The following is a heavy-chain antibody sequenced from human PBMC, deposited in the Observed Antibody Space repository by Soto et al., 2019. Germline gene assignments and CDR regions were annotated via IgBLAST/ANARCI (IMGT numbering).Heavy chain of an antibody. D-gene: IGHD3-16*01. CDR1: GDSVSSSSAA. V-gene: IGHV6-1*01. Sequence: QVELQQSGPGLVKPSQTLSLTCDISGDSVSSSSAAWNWIRQSPSRGLEWLGRTYYRSKWIHEYTLSMESRITINPDTSKTQFSLHIYSVTPEDTAVYYCAGVVWFRGMDVWGQGTPVTVSS. CDR3: AGVVWFRGMDV. J-gene: IGHJ6*02. CDR2: TYYRSKWIH.